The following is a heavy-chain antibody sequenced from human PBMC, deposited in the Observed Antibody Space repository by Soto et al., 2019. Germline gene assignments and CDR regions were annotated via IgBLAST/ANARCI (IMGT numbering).Heavy chain of an antibody. CDR3: ARDYCSSTSCDGPDH. V-gene: IGHV1-18*01. D-gene: IGHD2-2*01. CDR2: ISTYNGDT. J-gene: IGHJ4*02. Sequence: QVQLVQSGAEVKRPGASVKVSCKASGYTFTSYGISWVRQAPGQGLEWMGWISTYNGDTKYAQRLQGRVTMTTDTSTTTVYMELRSLRSDDTAVYYCARDYCSSTSCDGPDHWGQGTLVTVSS. CDR1: GYTFTSYG.